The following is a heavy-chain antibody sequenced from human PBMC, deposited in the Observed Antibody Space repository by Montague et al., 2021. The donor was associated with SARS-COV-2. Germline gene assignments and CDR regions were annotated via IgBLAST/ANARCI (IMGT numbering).Heavy chain of an antibody. J-gene: IGHJ4*02. D-gene: IGHD3-22*01. CDR2: INHSGST. Sequence: TLFLTCAVYGGSFIGYYWSWIRQPPGKGLEWIGDINHSGSTNYNPSLKSRVSISVDTSKNQFSLKLRSVTAADTAVYYCARAIVDVTMIIVVMTGVEHYFDFWGQGTLVTVSS. CDR1: GGSFIGYY. CDR3: ARAIVDVTMIIVVMTGVEHYFDF. V-gene: IGHV4-34*01.